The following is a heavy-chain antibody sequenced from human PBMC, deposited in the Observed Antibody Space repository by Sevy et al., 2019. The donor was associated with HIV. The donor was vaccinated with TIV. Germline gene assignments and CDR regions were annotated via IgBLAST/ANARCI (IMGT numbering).Heavy chain of an antibody. J-gene: IGHJ3*02. V-gene: IGHV3-48*01. CDR3: ARIGMITFGGAARGAFGI. CDR2: ISSTSNTI. Sequence: GGSLRLSCAASGFTFSTYNMHWVRQAPGKGLEWVSYISSTSNTIYYADSVKGRFTISRDNADNSLYLQMKSLRAEDTALYYCARIGMITFGGAARGAFGIWGQGTMVTVSS. CDR1: GFTFSTYN. D-gene: IGHD3-16*01.